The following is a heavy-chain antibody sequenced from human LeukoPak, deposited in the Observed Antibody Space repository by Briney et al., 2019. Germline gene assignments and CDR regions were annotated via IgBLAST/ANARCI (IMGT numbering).Heavy chain of an antibody. D-gene: IGHD2-15*01. CDR3: ARSSWVVVAATKYYFDY. Sequence: SETLSLTCAVYGGSFSGYYWSWIRQPPGKGLEWIGEINHSGSTNYNPSLKSRVTISVDTSKNQFSLKLSSVTAADTAVYYCARSSWVVVAATKYYFDYWGQGTLVTVSS. V-gene: IGHV4-34*01. CDR1: GGSFSGYY. CDR2: INHSGST. J-gene: IGHJ4*02.